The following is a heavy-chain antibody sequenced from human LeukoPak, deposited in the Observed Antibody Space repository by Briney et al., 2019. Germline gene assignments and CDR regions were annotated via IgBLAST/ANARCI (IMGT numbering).Heavy chain of an antibody. D-gene: IGHD3-10*01. CDR1: GFTFSSYG. CDR2: ISYDGSNK. Sequence: GRSLRLSCAASGFTFSSYGMHWVRQAPGKGLEWVAVISYDGSNKYYADSVKGRFTISRDNSQNVVYLQMNSLRAEDTAIYYCAKDQGSGSGYYSWGYFDYWGQGTLVTVSS. CDR3: AKDQGSGSGYYSWGYFDY. J-gene: IGHJ4*02. V-gene: IGHV3-30*18.